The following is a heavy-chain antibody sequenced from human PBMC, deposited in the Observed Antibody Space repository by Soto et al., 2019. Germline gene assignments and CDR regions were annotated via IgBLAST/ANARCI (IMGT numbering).Heavy chain of an antibody. CDR1: GFTFSNYA. Sequence: GGSLRLSCAASGFTFSNYAMHWVRQAPGKGLEWVATISYDGSIKYYGDSVKGRFTISRDNSVNTLDLQMSSLRAEDTAVYYCAPRSIIGPTYFHYWGQGTLVTVSS. CDR2: ISYDGSIK. CDR3: APRSIIGPTYFHY. J-gene: IGHJ4*02. D-gene: IGHD3-3*01. V-gene: IGHV3-30*03.